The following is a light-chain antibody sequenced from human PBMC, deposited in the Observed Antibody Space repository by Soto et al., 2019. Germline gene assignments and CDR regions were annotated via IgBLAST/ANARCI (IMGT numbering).Light chain of an antibody. Sequence: QSALTQPASVSGSPGQSITISCTGTSSDVGRYDYISWYQQHPGKAPKVMIYDVSHRPSGIANRFSGSKSGNTASLTISGLQSEDEADYYCAAWDDSLNMVFGGGTKVTVL. CDR2: DVS. J-gene: IGLJ2*01. CDR1: SSDVGRYDY. CDR3: AAWDDSLNMV. V-gene: IGLV2-14*01.